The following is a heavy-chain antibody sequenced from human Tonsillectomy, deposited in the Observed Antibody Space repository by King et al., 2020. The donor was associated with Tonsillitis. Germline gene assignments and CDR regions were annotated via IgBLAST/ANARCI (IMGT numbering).Heavy chain of an antibody. CDR3: AKGGFITGTFYPAGFDY. V-gene: IGHV3-9*01. CDR1: GFTFDDYA. CDR2: ISWISGSI. D-gene: IGHD1-7*01. Sequence: QLVQSGGGLVQPGRSLRLSCAASGFTFDDYAMHWVRQAPGKGLEWVSGISWISGSIGYADSVKGRFTISRDNAKNSLYLQMNSLRAEDTALYYCAKGGFITGTFYPAGFDYWGQGTLVTVSS. J-gene: IGHJ4*02.